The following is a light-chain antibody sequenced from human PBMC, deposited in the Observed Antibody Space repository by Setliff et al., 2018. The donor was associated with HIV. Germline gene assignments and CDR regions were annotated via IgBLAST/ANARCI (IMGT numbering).Light chain of an antibody. CDR2: DVS. CDR1: SSDVGGYNY. CDR3: SSYTSSSTYV. V-gene: IGLV2-14*01. Sequence: QSALTQPASVSGSPGQSITISCTGTSSDVGGYNYVSWYQQHPGKAPKLMIYDVSKRPPGVSNRFSGSKSGNTASLTIPGLQAEDEADYYCSSYTSSSTYVFGTGTKVT. J-gene: IGLJ1*01.